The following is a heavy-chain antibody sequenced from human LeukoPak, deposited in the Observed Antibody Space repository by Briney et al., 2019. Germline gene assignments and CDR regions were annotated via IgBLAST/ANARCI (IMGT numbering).Heavy chain of an antibody. D-gene: IGHD3-9*01. CDR3: TRGVYDILTGYSPDY. CDR2: IYSNDYDGTT. V-gene: IGHV3-49*03. Sequence: SLRLSCTASGFTFGDYAVAWFRQAPGKGLEWVGFIYSNDYDGTTEDAASVKGRFNISRDDSKSIAYLQMNSLKIEDTALYYCTRGVYDILTGYSPDYWGQGTLVTVSS. J-gene: IGHJ4*02. CDR1: GFTFGDYA.